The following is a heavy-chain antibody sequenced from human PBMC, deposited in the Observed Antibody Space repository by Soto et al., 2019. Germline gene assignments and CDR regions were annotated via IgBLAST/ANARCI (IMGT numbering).Heavy chain of an antibody. J-gene: IGHJ4*02. CDR1: GFTFSSYA. CDR2: ISDSGGST. D-gene: IGHD2-15*01. Sequence: EVQLLESGGGLVQPGGSPRLSCAASGFTFSSYAMTWVRQAPGKGLDWVAAISDSGGSTYYADSVKGRFTISRDNSKNTVYLQMSSLRAEDTAVYYCTLYCSGVTCSGHWGQGTLVTVSS. V-gene: IGHV3-23*01. CDR3: TLYCSGVTCSGH.